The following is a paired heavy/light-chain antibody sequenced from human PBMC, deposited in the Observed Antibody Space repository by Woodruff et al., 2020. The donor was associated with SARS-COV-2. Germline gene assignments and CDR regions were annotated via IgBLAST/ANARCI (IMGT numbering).Heavy chain of an antibody. CDR2: VYYSGAP. CDR1: GVSISSTNYY. Sequence: QLQLQESGPGLVKPSETLSLTCSVSGVSISSTNYYWGWIRQSPGKGLEWIASVYYSGAPYYNPSLRSRLTISVDTSRSQFSLSLGSVSAADTGLYYCVRIVPRRGLLTLLGTFDLWGQGSTVTVSS. D-gene: IGHD1-1*01. CDR3: VRIVPRRGLLTLLGTFDL. J-gene: IGHJ6*02. V-gene: IGHV4-39*01.
Light chain of an antibody. J-gene: IGLJ1*01. V-gene: IGLV2-14*01. CDR2: EVT. Sequence: QSALTQPASVSGSPGQSITISCTGTRSDIGNDYFNYVSWYQQHPGKAPKLIIFEVTKRPSGISDRFSASKSGNTASLTISRLRTEDEADYYCSSYRSGDTPTYVFGTGTEVTVL. CDR1: RSDIGNDYFNY. CDR3: SSYRSGDTPTYV.